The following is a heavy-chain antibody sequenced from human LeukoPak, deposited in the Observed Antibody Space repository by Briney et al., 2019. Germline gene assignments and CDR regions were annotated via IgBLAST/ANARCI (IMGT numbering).Heavy chain of an antibody. CDR1: GFTFSSYA. CDR3: ARDAYYYGSGSYLGTFDY. J-gene: IGHJ4*02. CDR2: ISYDGSNK. Sequence: GGPLLLSCAASGFTFSSYAMHWVRQAPGKGLEWVAVISYDGSNKYYADSVKGRFTISRDNSKNTLYLQMNSLRAEDTAVYYCARDAYYYGSGSYLGTFDYWGQGTLVTVSS. D-gene: IGHD3-10*01. V-gene: IGHV3-30*04.